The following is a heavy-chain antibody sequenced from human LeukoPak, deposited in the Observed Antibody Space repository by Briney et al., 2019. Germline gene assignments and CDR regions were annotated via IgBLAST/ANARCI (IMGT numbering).Heavy chain of an antibody. J-gene: IGHJ6*02. D-gene: IGHD3-22*01. V-gene: IGHV3-21*06. CDR3: ARAVCDIGGYLSWGPKSRTCNNYYAMDV. CDR1: GFTFHTFG. Sequence: GGSLRLSCRASGFTFHTFGMNWVRQAPGKGLEWVSSISSGGGNEYYADSLKGRFTISRDNAQNSLDLQMDSLRADDTATYYCARAVCDIGGYLSWGPKSRTCNNYYAMDVWGQGTTVIVSS. CDR2: ISSGGGNE.